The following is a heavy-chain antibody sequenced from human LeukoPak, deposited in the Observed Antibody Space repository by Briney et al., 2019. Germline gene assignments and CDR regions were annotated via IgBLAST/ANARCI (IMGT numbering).Heavy chain of an antibody. V-gene: IGHV3-48*03. Sequence: GGSLRLSCAASGFTFSSYEMRWVRQAPGKGLEWVSYITNSGETMYYADSVKGRFTISRDNAKNTLYLQMNSLRIEDTAVYYCAESPWYGYWGQGTLVTVSS. CDR1: GFTFSSYE. J-gene: IGHJ4*02. D-gene: IGHD6-13*01. CDR3: AESPWYGY. CDR2: ITNSGETM.